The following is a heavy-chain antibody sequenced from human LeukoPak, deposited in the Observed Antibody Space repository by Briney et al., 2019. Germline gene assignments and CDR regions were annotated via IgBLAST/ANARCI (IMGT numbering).Heavy chain of an antibody. CDR1: GVTFSSNT. V-gene: IGHV3-30-3*01. D-gene: IGHD6-13*01. CDR3: ARDLTPSRYSSSWNRFDY. J-gene: IGHJ4*02. Sequence: PGGSLRLSCAASGVTFSSNTVHWVRLAPGKGLEWVALISYDGSNKYYADSVKGRFTISRDNSKNTLYLQMNSLRAEDTAVCYCARDLTPSRYSSSWNRFDYWGQGTLVTVSS. CDR2: ISYDGSNK.